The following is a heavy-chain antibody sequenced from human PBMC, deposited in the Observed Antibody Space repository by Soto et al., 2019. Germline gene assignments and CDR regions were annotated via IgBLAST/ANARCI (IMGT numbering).Heavy chain of an antibody. CDR1: GFTFSSYG. CDR2: IWYDGSNK. V-gene: IGHV3-33*01. J-gene: IGHJ6*02. CDR3: AREGDNHDYGDYFGIDTPDPKPLYYYGMDV. Sequence: GGSLRLSCAASGFTFSSYGMHWVRQAPGKGLEWVAVIWYDGSNKYYADSVKGRFTISRDNSKNTLYLQMNSLRAEDTAVYYCAREGDNHDYGDYFGIDTPDPKPLYYYGMDVWGQGTTVTVSS. D-gene: IGHD4-17*01.